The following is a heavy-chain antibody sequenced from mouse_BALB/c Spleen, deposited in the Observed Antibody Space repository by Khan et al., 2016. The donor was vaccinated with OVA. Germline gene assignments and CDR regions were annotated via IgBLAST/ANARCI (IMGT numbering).Heavy chain of an antibody. D-gene: IGHD1-1*01. J-gene: IGHJ1*01. CDR1: GFTFSSYA. Sequence: EVELVESGGGLVKPGGSLKLPCAASGFTFSSYAMSWVRQTPEKRLEWVASINSGGSIYYSASVRGRFTISRDNARNILYLQMSSLTSEDTAMYYCARGHFCGSSYDDWYFDFWGAGTTVTVAS. CDR2: INSGGSI. V-gene: IGHV5-6-5*01. CDR3: ARGHFCGSSYDDWYFDF.